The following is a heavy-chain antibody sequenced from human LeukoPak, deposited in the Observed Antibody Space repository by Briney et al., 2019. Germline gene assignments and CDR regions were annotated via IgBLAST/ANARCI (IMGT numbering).Heavy chain of an antibody. Sequence: SETLSLTCTVTGGSISSYYWSWVRQPPGKGLEWIGFVYYTGSTNYSPSLKSRVTISVDTSKNQFSLKLRSVTAADTAVYYCARISSSNWYNERGAFDVWGQGTMVTVSS. V-gene: IGHV4-59*01. D-gene: IGHD6-13*01. J-gene: IGHJ3*01. CDR2: VYYTGST. CDR3: ARISSSNWYNERGAFDV. CDR1: GGSISSYY.